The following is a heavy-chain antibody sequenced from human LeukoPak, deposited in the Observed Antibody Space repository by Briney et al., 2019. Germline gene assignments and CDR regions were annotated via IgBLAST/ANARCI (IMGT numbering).Heavy chain of an antibody. CDR2: IYHSGTT. CDR1: GYSISTGYY. V-gene: IGHV4-38-2*02. CDR3: ARQRTVVTPEFFDF. D-gene: IGHD4-23*01. J-gene: IGHJ4*02. Sequence: SETLSLTCTVSGYSISTGYYWGWIRQPPGKGLEWIGSIYHSGTTYYNPSLKSRVTISVDTSKNQFSLNLNSVTAADTAMYYCARQRTVVTPEFFDFWGQGTLVIVSS.